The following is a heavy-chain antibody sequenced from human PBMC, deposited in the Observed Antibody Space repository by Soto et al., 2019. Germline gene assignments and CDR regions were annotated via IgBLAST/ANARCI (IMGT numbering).Heavy chain of an antibody. D-gene: IGHD4-17*01. Sequence: SETLSLTCTVSGGAISSYYWSWIRQPPGKGLEWIGYIYYSGSTNYNPSLKSRVTISVDTSKNQFSLKLSSVAAADTAVYYCARRTTVNAFDIWGQGTMVTVSS. CDR2: IYYSGST. CDR1: GGAISSYY. V-gene: IGHV4-59*01. J-gene: IGHJ3*02. CDR3: ARRTTVNAFDI.